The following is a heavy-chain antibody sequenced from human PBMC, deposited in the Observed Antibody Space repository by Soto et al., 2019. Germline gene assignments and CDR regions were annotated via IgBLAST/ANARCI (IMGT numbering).Heavy chain of an antibody. Sequence: SETLSLTCTVSGGSISSYYWSWIRQPAGKGLEWIARIYTSGSTNYNPSLKSRVIMSVDTSKNQFSLKLRSVTAADTAVYYCASSYYDSSGYFPFDYWGQGTLVTVSS. CDR3: ASSYYDSSGYFPFDY. J-gene: IGHJ4*02. CDR2: IYTSGST. V-gene: IGHV4-4*07. CDR1: GGSISSYY. D-gene: IGHD3-22*01.